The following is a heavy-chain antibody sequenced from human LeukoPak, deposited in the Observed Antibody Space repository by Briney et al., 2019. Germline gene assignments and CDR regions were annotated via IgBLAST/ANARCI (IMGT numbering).Heavy chain of an antibody. Sequence: PGGSLRLSCAASGFTFSSYGMHWVRQAPGKGLEWVAATWYDGSNKYYADSVKGRFTISRDNSKNTLYLQMNSLRAEDTAVYYCAKQETMIVVVYYFDYWGQGTLVTVSS. CDR2: TWYDGSNK. V-gene: IGHV3-33*06. J-gene: IGHJ4*02. D-gene: IGHD3-22*01. CDR3: AKQETMIVVVYYFDY. CDR1: GFTFSSYG.